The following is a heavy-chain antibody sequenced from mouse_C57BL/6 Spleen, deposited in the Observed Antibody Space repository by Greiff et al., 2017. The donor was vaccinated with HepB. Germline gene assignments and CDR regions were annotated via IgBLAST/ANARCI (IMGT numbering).Heavy chain of an antibody. D-gene: IGHD2-5*01. Sequence: DVMLVESGEGLVKPGGSLKLSCAASGFTFSSYAMSWVRQTPEKRLEWVAYISSGGDYIYYADTVKGRFTISRDNARNTLYLQMSSLKSEDTAMYYCTREYSNYFAMDYWGQGTSVTVSS. CDR1: GFTFSSYA. V-gene: IGHV5-9-1*02. CDR3: TREYSNYFAMDY. CDR2: ISSGGDYI. J-gene: IGHJ4*01.